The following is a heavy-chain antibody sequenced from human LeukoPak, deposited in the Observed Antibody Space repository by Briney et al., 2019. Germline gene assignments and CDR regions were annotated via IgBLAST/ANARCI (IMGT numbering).Heavy chain of an antibody. Sequence: GESLKISCKGSGYSFTSYWIGWVRQMPGKGLEWMGIIYPGDSDTRYSPSFQGQVTISADKSISTAYLQWSSLKASDTAMYYCARHYLCCRGYPCFDYWGQGTLVTVSS. CDR2: IYPGDSDT. CDR1: GYSFTSYW. D-gene: IGHD3-22*01. J-gene: IGHJ4*02. CDR3: ARHYLCCRGYPCFDY. V-gene: IGHV5-51*01.